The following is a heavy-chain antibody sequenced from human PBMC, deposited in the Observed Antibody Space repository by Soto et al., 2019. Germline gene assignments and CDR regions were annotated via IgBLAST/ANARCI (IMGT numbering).Heavy chain of an antibody. V-gene: IGHV3-23*01. Sequence: PGGSLRLSCAASGFTFSSYAMSWVRQAPGKGLEWVSAISGSGGSTYYADSVKGRFTISRDNSKNTLYLQMNSLRAEDTAVYYCAKAGVALRYFDWLGYYFDYWGQGTLVTVSS. D-gene: IGHD3-9*01. CDR3: AKAGVALRYFDWLGYYFDY. CDR2: ISGSGGST. CDR1: GFTFSSYA. J-gene: IGHJ4*02.